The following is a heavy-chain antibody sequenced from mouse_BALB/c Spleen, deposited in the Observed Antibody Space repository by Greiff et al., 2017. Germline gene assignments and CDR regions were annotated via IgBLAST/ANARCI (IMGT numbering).Heavy chain of an antibody. CDR1: GYTFTSYY. D-gene: IGHD1-1*01. Sequence: QVQLQQSGPELVKPGASVRISCKASGYTFTSYYIHWVKQRPGQGLEWIGWIYPGNVNTKYNEKFKGKATLTADKSSSTAYMQLSSLTSEDSAVYFCARDYGSSLYAMDYWGQGTSVTVSS. V-gene: IGHV1S56*01. CDR3: ARDYGSSLYAMDY. CDR2: IYPGNVNT. J-gene: IGHJ4*01.